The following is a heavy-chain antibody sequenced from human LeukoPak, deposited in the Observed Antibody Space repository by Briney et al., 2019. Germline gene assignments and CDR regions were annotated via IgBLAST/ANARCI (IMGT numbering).Heavy chain of an antibody. CDR1: GGSISSYY. D-gene: IGHD5-24*01. CDR3: ARTRNRWLQLRAYYFDY. CDR2: IYYSGST. J-gene: IGHJ4*02. V-gene: IGHV4-59*01. Sequence: SETLSLTCTVSGGSISSYYWSWIRQPPGKGLEWIGYIYYSGSTNYNPSLKSRVTISVDTSKNQFSLKLSSVTAADTAVYYCARTRNRWLQLRAYYFDYWGQGTLVTVSS.